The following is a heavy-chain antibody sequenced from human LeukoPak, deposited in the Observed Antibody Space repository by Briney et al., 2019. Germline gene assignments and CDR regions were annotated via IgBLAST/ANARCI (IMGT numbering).Heavy chain of an antibody. V-gene: IGHV3-30*18. D-gene: IGHD2-15*01. CDR1: GFTFSSYG. CDR2: ISYDGSNK. J-gene: IGHJ6*02. Sequence: GGSLRLSCAASGFTFSSYGMHWVRQAPGKGLEWVAVISYDGSNKYYADSVNGRFTISRDNSKNTLYLQMNSLRAEDTAVYYCAKDLWDIVVVVAAARFFGMDVWGQGTTVTVSS. CDR3: AKDLWDIVVVVAAARFFGMDV.